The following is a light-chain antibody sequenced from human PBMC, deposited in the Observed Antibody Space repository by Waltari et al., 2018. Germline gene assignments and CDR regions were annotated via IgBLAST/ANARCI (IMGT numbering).Light chain of an antibody. V-gene: IGKV1-39*01. CDR1: QSISSY. Sequence: DIQMTQPPSSLSASVGDRVTITCRASQSISSYLNGYQQNPGKAPKLLIYAASSLQSGVPSRFSGSGSGTDFTLTISSLQPEDFATYYCQQSYSTPITFGQGTRLEIK. CDR2: AAS. J-gene: IGKJ5*01. CDR3: QQSYSTPIT.